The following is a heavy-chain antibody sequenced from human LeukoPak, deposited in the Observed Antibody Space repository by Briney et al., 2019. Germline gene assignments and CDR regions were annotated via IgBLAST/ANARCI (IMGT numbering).Heavy chain of an antibody. CDR2: IYYSGST. Sequence: SETLSLTCTVSGGSISSGGYYWRWIRQHPGKGLEWIGYIYYSGSTYYNPSLKRRVTISVDTSKNQFSLKLSSVTAADTAVYYCARDGLMTGANWFDPWGQGTLVTVSS. CDR1: GGSISSGGYY. CDR3: ARDGLMTGANWFDP. J-gene: IGHJ5*02. V-gene: IGHV4-31*03.